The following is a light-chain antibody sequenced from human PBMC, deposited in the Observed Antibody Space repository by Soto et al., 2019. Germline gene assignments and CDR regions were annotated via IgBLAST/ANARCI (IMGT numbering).Light chain of an antibody. V-gene: IGKV3-11*01. J-gene: IGKJ3*01. Sequence: EIVLTQSPVTLSLSPGERASLSCRASQSIASHLAWYQQKPGQAPRLLIHDASSRATGIPARFSGSGSGTDFTLTISSLQPEDFATYYCQQSYSTPLFTFGPGTKVEVK. CDR1: QSIASH. CDR2: DAS. CDR3: QQSYSTPLFT.